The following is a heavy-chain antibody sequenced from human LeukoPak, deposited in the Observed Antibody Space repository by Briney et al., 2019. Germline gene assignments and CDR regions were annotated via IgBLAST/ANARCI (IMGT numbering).Heavy chain of an antibody. D-gene: IGHD5-18*01. CDR3: ARDVDTAMVIFDY. Sequence: KSSETLSLTCTVSGGSISSSSYYWGWIRQPPGKGLEWIGSIYYSGSTYYNPSLKSRVTISVDTSKNQFSLKLSSVTAADTAVYYCARDVDTAMVIFDYWGQGTLVTVSS. V-gene: IGHV4-39*07. CDR1: GGSISSSSYY. J-gene: IGHJ4*02. CDR2: IYYSGST.